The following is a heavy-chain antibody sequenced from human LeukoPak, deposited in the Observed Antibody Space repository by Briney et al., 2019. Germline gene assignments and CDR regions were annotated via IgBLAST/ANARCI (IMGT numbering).Heavy chain of an antibody. CDR2: IFSGGST. CDR1: GFAVSSNY. CDR3: AKVAREWLRLYYFDY. D-gene: IGHD5-12*01. J-gene: IGHJ4*02. V-gene: IGHV3-66*01. Sequence: SGGSLRLSCAASGFAVSSNYMNWVRQAPGKGLEWVSVIFSGGSTYYADSVKGRFTISRDNSKSTLYLQMNSLRAEDTAVYYCAKVAREWLRLYYFDYWGQGTLVTVSS.